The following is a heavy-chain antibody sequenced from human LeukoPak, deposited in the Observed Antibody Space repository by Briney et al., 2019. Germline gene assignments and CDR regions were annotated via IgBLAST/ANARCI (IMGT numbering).Heavy chain of an antibody. V-gene: IGHV1-69*05. CDR3: ARGYCSSTSCYTAYYYYYYMDV. D-gene: IGHD2-2*02. CDR2: IIPIFGIA. J-gene: IGHJ6*03. CDR1: GGTFSSYA. Sequence: SVKVSCKASGGTFSSYAISWVRQAPGQGLEWMGGIIPIFGIANYAQKFQGRVTITTDESTSTAYMELSSLRSEDTAVYYCARGYCSSTSCYTAYYYYYYMDVWGKGTTVTVSS.